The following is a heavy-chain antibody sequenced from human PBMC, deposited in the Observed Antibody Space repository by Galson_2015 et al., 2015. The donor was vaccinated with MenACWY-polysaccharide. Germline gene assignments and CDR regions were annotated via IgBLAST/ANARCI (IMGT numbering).Heavy chain of an antibody. Sequence: SLRLSCAASGFTFSSYEMNWVRQAPGKGLEWVANIKQDGSEKYYVDSVKGRFTISRDNAKNSLYLQMNSLRAEDTAVYYCARVPPWWLVYDYWGQGTLVTVSS. CDR2: IKQDGSEK. J-gene: IGHJ4*02. V-gene: IGHV3-7*01. CDR1: GFTFSSYE. CDR3: ARVPPWWLVYDY. D-gene: IGHD6-19*01.